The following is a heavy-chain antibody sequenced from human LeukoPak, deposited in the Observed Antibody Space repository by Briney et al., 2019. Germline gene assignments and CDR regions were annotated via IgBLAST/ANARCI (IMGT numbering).Heavy chain of an antibody. CDR3: VTSYGGYVLDY. CDR1: GGSIGSYH. Sequence: SETLSLTCSVSGGSIGSYHWNWIRQPSGKGLEWIGIVFNNGGTKHNPSLKSRVAISVDTSKNQFALKLSSVTAADTAVYYCVTSYGGYVLDYWGQGALVIVSS. V-gene: IGHV4-59*01. J-gene: IGHJ4*02. CDR2: VFNNGGT. D-gene: IGHD5-12*01.